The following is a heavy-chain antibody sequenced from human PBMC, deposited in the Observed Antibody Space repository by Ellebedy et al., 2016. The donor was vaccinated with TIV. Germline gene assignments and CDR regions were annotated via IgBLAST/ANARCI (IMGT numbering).Heavy chain of an antibody. D-gene: IGHD3-10*01. CDR1: GFTFSSYA. J-gene: IGHJ4*02. V-gene: IGHV3-23*01. CDR2: ISGSGGST. CDR3: AKDMGPEGVRGANY. Sequence: GGSLRLSCAASGFTFSSYAMSWVRQAPGKGLEWVSAISGSGGSTYYADSVKGRFTISRDNSKNTLYLQMNSLRAEDTAVYYCAKDMGPEGVRGANYWGQGTLVTVSS.